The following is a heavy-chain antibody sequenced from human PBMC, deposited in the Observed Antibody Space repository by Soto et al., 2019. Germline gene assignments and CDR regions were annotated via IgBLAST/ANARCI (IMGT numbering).Heavy chain of an antibody. J-gene: IGHJ6*02. Sequence: GESLKISCKGSGYSFTSYWIGWVRQMPGKGLEWMGIIYPGDSDTRYSPSFQGQVTISADKSISTAYLQWSSLKASDTAMYYCARAGYSSGWYRGDYYYGMDVWGQDTAVTVSS. V-gene: IGHV5-51*01. CDR3: ARAGYSSGWYRGDYYYGMDV. CDR1: GYSFTSYW. CDR2: IYPGDSDT. D-gene: IGHD6-19*01.